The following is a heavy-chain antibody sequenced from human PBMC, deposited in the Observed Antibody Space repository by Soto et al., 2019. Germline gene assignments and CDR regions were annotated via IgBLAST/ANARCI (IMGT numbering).Heavy chain of an antibody. CDR1: GGTFSSYA. D-gene: IGHD3-16*02. V-gene: IGHV1-69*12. CDR2: IIPIFGTA. CDR3: ARGLLRLGELSFTYYYYGMDV. J-gene: IGHJ6*02. Sequence: QVQLVQSGAEVKKPGSSVKVSCKASGGTFSSYAISWVRQAPGQGLEWMGGIIPIFGTANYAQKFQGRVTITADESTXXAXMXQSSLRSEDTAVYYCARGLLRLGELSFTYYYYGMDVWGQGTTVTVSS.